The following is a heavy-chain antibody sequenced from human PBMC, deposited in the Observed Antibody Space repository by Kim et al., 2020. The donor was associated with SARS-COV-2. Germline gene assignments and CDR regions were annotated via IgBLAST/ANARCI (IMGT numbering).Heavy chain of an antibody. CDR2: ISSDGSIT. CDR3: ARGFVRDGFDV. Sequence: GGSLRLSCAVSGFTFNNYALNWVRHAPGKGLVWVSRISSDGSITNYADSVKGRFTMSRDNAENTLYLQMNSLRAEDTAVYYCARGFVRDGFDVWGQGTTGTVSS. V-gene: IGHV3-74*01. J-gene: IGHJ6*02. CDR1: GFTFNNYA. D-gene: IGHD3-10*01.